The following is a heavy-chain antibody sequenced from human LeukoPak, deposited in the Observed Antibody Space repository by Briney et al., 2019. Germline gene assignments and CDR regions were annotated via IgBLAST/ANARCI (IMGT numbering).Heavy chain of an antibody. D-gene: IGHD5-24*01. CDR3: AKDRDPPRAGCNLGGFDY. Sequence: GGSLRLSCAASGFTFSSYAMSWVRQAPGKGLEWVSGISDSDDNTYHADPVKGRFTISRDNSKNTLYLQMNSLRAEDTAVYYCAKDRDPPRAGCNLGGFDYWGQGTLVSVSS. CDR1: GFTFSSYA. V-gene: IGHV3-23*01. CDR2: ISDSDDNT. J-gene: IGHJ4*02.